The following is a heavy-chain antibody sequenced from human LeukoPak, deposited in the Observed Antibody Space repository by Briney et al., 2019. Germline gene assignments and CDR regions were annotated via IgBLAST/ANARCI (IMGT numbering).Heavy chain of an antibody. CDR2: IYHSGST. Sequence: SETLSLTRAVSGGSISSGNWWSWVRQPPGKGLEWIGEIYHSGSTNYNPSLKSRVTISVDKSKNQFSLKLSSVTAADTAVYYCARDCDTSSSSWYRHYFDYWGQGTLVTASS. CDR3: ARDCDTSSSSWYRHYFDY. D-gene: IGHD6-13*01. V-gene: IGHV4-4*02. CDR1: GGSISSGNW. J-gene: IGHJ4*02.